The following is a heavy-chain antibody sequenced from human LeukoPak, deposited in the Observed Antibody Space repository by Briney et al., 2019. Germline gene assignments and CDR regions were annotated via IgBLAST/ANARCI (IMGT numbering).Heavy chain of an antibody. J-gene: IGHJ4*02. CDR1: RFTFTTFSDYV. Sequence: GKSLRLSCAASRFTFTTFSDYVMHWARQAPGKGLERVAAVSYDGGSEYYADSVKGRFAVSRDNSKNTLYLQMRSLRPEDTAVYYCASNFYDVGGYYYRTPVQYWGQGTPVTVSS. CDR2: VSYDGGSE. CDR3: ASNFYDVGGYYYRTPVQY. D-gene: IGHD3-22*01. V-gene: IGHV3-30*09.